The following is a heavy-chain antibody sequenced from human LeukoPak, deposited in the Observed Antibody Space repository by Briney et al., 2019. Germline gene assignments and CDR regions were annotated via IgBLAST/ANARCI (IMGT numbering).Heavy chain of an antibody. V-gene: IGHV1-2*02. CDR2: INPNSGGT. CDR1: GYTFTGYY. Sequence: ASVKVSCKASGYTFTGYYMHWVRQAPGQGLEWMGWINPNSGGTNYAQKFQGRVTMTRDTSISTAYMELSRLRSEDTAVYYCARDVSLDWNIIDYWGQGNRVTVSA. J-gene: IGHJ4*02. D-gene: IGHD3-3*01. CDR3: ARDVSLDWNIIDY.